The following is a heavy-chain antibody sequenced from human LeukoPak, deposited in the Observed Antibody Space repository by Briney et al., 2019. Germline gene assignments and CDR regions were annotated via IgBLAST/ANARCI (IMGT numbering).Heavy chain of an antibody. D-gene: IGHD1-26*01. V-gene: IGHV3-30-3*01. CDR3: ARELGALGSYQYYFDY. Sequence: GSLRLSCAASGFTFSTYAMHWVRQAPGKGLEWVAVISYDGSNKYYADSVKGRFTISRDNPKNTLYLQMNSLRAEDTAVYYCARELGALGSYQYYFDYWGQGTLVTVSS. CDR1: GFTFSTYA. CDR2: ISYDGSNK. J-gene: IGHJ4*02.